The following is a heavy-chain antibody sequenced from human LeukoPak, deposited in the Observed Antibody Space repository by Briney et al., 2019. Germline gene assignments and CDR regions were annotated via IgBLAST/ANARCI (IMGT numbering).Heavy chain of an antibody. CDR2: INHSGST. D-gene: IGHD6-13*01. Sequence: SETLSLTCAVYGGSFSVYYWSWIRQPPGNGLEWIGEINHSGSTNYNPSLKSRVTISVDTSKNQFSLKLSSVTAADTAVYYCERGGYSSSWYEYYYYMDVWGKGTTVTVSS. J-gene: IGHJ6*03. CDR1: GGSFSVYY. V-gene: IGHV4-34*01. CDR3: ERGGYSSSWYEYYYYMDV.